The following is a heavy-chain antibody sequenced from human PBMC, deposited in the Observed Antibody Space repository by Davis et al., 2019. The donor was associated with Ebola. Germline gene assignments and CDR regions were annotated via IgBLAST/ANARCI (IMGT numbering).Heavy chain of an antibody. Sequence: PGGSLRLSCAASGFTFSSYAMHWVRQAPGKGLEWVAVISYDGSNKYYADSVKGRFTISRDNSKNTLYLQMNSLRAEDTAVYYCARYNWNDGSLDYWGQGTLVTVSS. D-gene: IGHD1-1*01. CDR2: ISYDGSNK. V-gene: IGHV3-30-3*01. CDR1: GFTFSSYA. J-gene: IGHJ4*02. CDR3: ARYNWNDGSLDY.